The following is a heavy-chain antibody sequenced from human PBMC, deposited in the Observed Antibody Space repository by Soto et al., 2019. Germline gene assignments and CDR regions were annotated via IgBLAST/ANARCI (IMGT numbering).Heavy chain of an antibody. J-gene: IGHJ4*02. Sequence: EVQLLESGGGLVQPGGSLRLSCAAPGLTFRTYAMTWVRQAPGKGLEWVSIISGSGGSTYYADSVKGRFTVSRDKSRDARHGQMNSVRAEDTAVYYCAERACSGGSCYLDYWGQGTLVTVSS. D-gene: IGHD2-15*01. CDR1: GLTFRTYA. V-gene: IGHV3-23*01. CDR3: AERACSGGSCYLDY. CDR2: ISGSGGST.